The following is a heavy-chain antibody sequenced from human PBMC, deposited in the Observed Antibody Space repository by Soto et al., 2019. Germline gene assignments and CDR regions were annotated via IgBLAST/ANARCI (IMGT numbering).Heavy chain of an antibody. D-gene: IGHD2-2*01. CDR3: ARDRVVVVPAAMNYYYYGMDV. J-gene: IGHJ6*02. Sequence: GASVKVSCKASGYTFTGYYMHWVRQAPGQGLEWMGWINPNSGGTNYAQKFQGRVTMIRDTSISTAYMELSRLRSDDTAVYYCARDRVVVVPAAMNYYYYGMDVWGQGTTVTVSS. V-gene: IGHV1-2*02. CDR1: GYTFTGYY. CDR2: INPNSGGT.